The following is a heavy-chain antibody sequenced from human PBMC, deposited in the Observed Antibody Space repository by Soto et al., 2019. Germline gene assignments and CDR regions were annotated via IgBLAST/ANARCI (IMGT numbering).Heavy chain of an antibody. V-gene: IGHV1-18*01. CDR2: ISAYNGNT. Sequence: GASVKVSCKDSGYTFTSYGISWVRQAPGQGLEWMGWISAYNGNTNYAQKLQGRVTMTTDTSTSTAYMELSSLRADDTAVYYCVKGEYYYDSSGYYPFDYWGQGTLVTVSS. CDR1: GYTFTSYG. J-gene: IGHJ4*02. CDR3: VKGEYYYDSSGYYPFDY. D-gene: IGHD3-22*01.